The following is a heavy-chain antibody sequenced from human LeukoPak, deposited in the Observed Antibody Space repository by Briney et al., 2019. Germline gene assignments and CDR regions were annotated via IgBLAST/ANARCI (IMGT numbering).Heavy chain of an antibody. CDR1: GYTLTRNG. CDR3: ARGAKAAAGYYYYMDV. D-gene: IGHD6-13*01. CDR2: MNPNSGNT. V-gene: IGHV1-8*03. Sequence: GASVKVSCKASGYTLTRNGISWVRQATGQGLEWMGWMNPNSGNTGYAQKFQGRVTITRNTSISTAYMELSSLRSEDTAVYYCARGAKAAAGYYYYMDVWGKGTTVTVSS. J-gene: IGHJ6*03.